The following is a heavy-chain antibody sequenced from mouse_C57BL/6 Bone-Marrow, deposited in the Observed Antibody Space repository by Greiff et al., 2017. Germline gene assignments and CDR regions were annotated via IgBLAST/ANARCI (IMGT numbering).Heavy chain of an antibody. J-gene: IGHJ3*01. CDR1: GFTFSNYW. D-gene: IGHD1-1*02. CDR2: IRLKSDNYAT. Sequence: EVQLVESGGGLVQPGGSMKLSCVASGFTFSNYWMNWVRQSPEKGLEWVAQIRLKSDNYATHYAESVKGRFTISRDDSKSSVYLQMNNLRAEDTVIYYCRNYLVKAYWGQGTLVTVSA. V-gene: IGHV6-3*01. CDR3: RNYLVKAY.